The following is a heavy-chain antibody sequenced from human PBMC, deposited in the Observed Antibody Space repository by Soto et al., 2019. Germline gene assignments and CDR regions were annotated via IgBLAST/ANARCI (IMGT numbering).Heavy chain of an antibody. V-gene: IGHV3-23*01. J-gene: IGHJ4*02. CDR3: AKDPDFILRFRPVH. CDR2: LSGSGGST. Sequence: PGGSLRLSCAASGFHFSSYAMSWVRQAPGKGLEWVSGLSGSGGSTDYADSVKGRFIISRDNFKNTVYLQMNSLRAEDTAIYYCAKDPDFILRFRPVHWGQGTLVTVSS. D-gene: IGHD3-3*01. CDR1: GFHFSSYA.